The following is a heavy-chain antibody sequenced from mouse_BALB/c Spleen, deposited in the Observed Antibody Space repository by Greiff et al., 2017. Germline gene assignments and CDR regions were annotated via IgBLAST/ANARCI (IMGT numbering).Heavy chain of an antibody. CDR2: ISYSGST. D-gene: IGHD2-14*01. CDR3: ARSGAYYRYIDY. V-gene: IGHV3-2*02. J-gene: IGHJ2*01. CDR1: GYSITSDYA. Sequence: EVKLEESGPGLVKPSQSLSLTCTVTGYSITSDYAWNWIRQFPGNKLEWMGYISYSGSTSYNPSLKSRISITRDTSKNQFFLQLNSVTTEDTATYYCARSGAYYRYIDYWGQGTTLTVSS.